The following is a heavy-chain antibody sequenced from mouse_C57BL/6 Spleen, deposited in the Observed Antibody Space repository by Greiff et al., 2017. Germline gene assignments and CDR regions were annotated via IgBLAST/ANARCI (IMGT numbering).Heavy chain of an antibody. CDR2: IWTGGGT. J-gene: IGHJ2*01. V-gene: IGHV2-9-1*01. D-gene: IGHD1-1*01. CDR3: AAIYGSSLDFDY. Sequence: QVQLKESGPGLVAPSQSLSITCTVSGFSLTSYAISWVRQPPGKGLEWLGVIWTGGGTKYNSALHSRLSISKDNSKSQVFLKMNSLQTDDTARYYCAAIYGSSLDFDYWGQGTTLTVSS. CDR1: GFSLTSYA.